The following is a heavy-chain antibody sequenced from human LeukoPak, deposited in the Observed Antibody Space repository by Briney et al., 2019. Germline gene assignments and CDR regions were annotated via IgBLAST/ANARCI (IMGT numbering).Heavy chain of an antibody. V-gene: IGHV3-23*01. J-gene: IGHJ5*02. CDR3: AKDRDIVVVPALFDP. CDR2: ISGSGGST. Sequence: PGGSLRLSCAASGFTFSSYAMSWVRQAPGKGLEWVSVISGSGGSTYYADSVKGRFTISRDNSKNTLYLQMNSLRAEDTAVYYCAKDRDIVVVPALFDPWGQGTLVTVSS. D-gene: IGHD2-2*01. CDR1: GFTFSSYA.